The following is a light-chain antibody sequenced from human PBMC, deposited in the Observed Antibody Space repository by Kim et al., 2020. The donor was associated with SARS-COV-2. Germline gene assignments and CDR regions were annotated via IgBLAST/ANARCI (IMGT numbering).Light chain of an antibody. V-gene: IGKV3-20*01. Sequence: EIVLTQSPGTLSLSPGERATLSCRASQSLSSYYLAWYQQKPGQAPRLLVFGASSRATGIPDRFRCGGSGTDFTLTITRLEPEDFAVYYCQQFGSSPRTFGQGTRLE. CDR3: QQFGSSPRT. CDR2: GAS. J-gene: IGKJ5*01. CDR1: QSLSSYY.